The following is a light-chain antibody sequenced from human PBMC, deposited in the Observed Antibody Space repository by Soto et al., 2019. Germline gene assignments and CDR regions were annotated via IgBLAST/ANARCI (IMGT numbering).Light chain of an antibody. Sequence: QSVLTQPPSASGSPGQSVTISCTGTSSDVGGYNFVSWYQHHPGKAPKLMIFDVSERPSGVPDRFSGSKSGNTASLTVSGLQAEDEADYYCSSYAGRNSYVFGTGTKVTVL. CDR2: DVS. CDR3: SSYAGRNSYV. J-gene: IGLJ1*01. V-gene: IGLV2-8*01. CDR1: SSDVGGYNF.